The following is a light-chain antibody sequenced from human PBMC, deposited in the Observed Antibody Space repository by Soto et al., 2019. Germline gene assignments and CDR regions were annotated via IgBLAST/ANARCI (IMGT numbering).Light chain of an antibody. CDR1: QRGIRF. J-gene: IGKJ5*01. CDR2: GAS. Sequence: EIVLTQSPATLSLSPGERSTLSSMAAQRGIRFLAWYQQKPGQAPRLLIYGASNRATGIPDRFSGSGSGTDFTLTISRLEPEDFAVYYCQQRSYWPITFGQGTRLEIK. CDR3: QQRSYWPIT. V-gene: IGKV3-11*01.